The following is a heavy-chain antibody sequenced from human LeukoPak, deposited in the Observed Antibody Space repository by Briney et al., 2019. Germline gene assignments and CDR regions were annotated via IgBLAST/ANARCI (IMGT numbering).Heavy chain of an antibody. D-gene: IGHD6-19*01. CDR1: GFTFSSYG. Sequence: GGSLRLSCAASGFTFSSYGMHWDRQAPGKGLEWVAVISYDGSNKYYADSVKGRFTISRDNSKNTLYLQMNSLRAEDTAVYYCARARPGIAVADYYFDYWGQGTLVTVSS. J-gene: IGHJ4*02. V-gene: IGHV3-30*03. CDR2: ISYDGSNK. CDR3: ARARPGIAVADYYFDY.